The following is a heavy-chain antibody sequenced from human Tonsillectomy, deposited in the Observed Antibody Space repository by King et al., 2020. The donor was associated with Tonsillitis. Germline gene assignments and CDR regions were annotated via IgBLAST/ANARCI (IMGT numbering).Heavy chain of an antibody. V-gene: IGHV3-15*01. CDR2: IKSKTDGGTT. CDR3: TTDAYDYGDYPFDY. CDR1: GFTFSNAW. D-gene: IGHD4-17*01. J-gene: IGHJ4*02. Sequence: VQLVESGGGLVKPGGSLRLSCAASGFTFSNAWMCWVRQAPGKGLEWVGRIKSKTDGGTTDYAAPVKGRFTISRDDSKNTLYLQMNSLKTEDTAVYYCTTDAYDYGDYPFDYWGQGTLVTVSS.